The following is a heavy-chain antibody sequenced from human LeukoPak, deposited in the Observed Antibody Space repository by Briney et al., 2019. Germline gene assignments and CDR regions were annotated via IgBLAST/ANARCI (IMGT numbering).Heavy chain of an antibody. V-gene: IGHV4-39*07. J-gene: IGHJ4*02. Sequence: SETLSLTCTVSGGSISSSSYYWGWIRQPPGKGLEWIGSIYYSGSTYYNPSLKSRVTISVDTSKNQFSLKLSSVTAADTAVYYCARLRSYRSGPHLRGPDYWGQGTLVTVSS. CDR1: GGSISSSSYY. D-gene: IGHD3-16*02. CDR3: ARLRSYRSGPHLRGPDY. CDR2: IYYSGST.